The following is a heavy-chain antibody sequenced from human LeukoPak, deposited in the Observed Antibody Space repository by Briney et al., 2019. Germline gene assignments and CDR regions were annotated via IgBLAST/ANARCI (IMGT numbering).Heavy chain of an antibody. J-gene: IGHJ6*03. V-gene: IGHV3-21*04. CDR3: ARRVDGSGRYRGYYYYYMDV. D-gene: IGHD3-10*01. CDR2: ISSSSSYI. CDR1: GFTFSSYS. Sequence: GGSLRLSCAASGFTFSSYSMNWVRRAPGKGLEWVSSISSSSSYIYYADSVKGRFTISRDNAKNSLYLQMNSLRAEDTALYYCARRVDGSGRYRGYYYYYMDVWGKGTTVTISS.